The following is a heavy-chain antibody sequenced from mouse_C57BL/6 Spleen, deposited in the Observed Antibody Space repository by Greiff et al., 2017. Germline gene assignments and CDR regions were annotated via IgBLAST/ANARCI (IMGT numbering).Heavy chain of an antibody. J-gene: IGHJ2*01. CDR2: IDPSDSYT. CDR1: GYTFTSYW. Sequence: QVQLQQPGAELVMPGASVKLSCKASGYTFTSYWMHWVKPRPGQGLEWIGEIDPSDSYTNYNQKFKGKSTLTVDKSSSTAYMQLSSLTSEDSAVYYCARDYGSSPYYFDYWGQGTTLTVSS. D-gene: IGHD1-1*01. CDR3: ARDYGSSPYYFDY. V-gene: IGHV1-69*01.